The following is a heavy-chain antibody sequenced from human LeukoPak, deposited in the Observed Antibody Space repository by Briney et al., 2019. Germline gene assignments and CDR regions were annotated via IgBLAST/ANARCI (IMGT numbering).Heavy chain of an antibody. Sequence: SQTLSLTCTVSGGSISSGGYYWSWIRQHPGKGLEWIGYIYYSGSTYYNPSLKSRVTISVDRSKNQFSLKLSSVTAADTAVYYCARGPSPFYGGNSDVDYWGQGTLVTVSS. CDR1: GGSISSGGYY. CDR2: IYYSGST. V-gene: IGHV4-31*03. D-gene: IGHD4-23*01. CDR3: ARGPSPFYGGNSDVDY. J-gene: IGHJ4*02.